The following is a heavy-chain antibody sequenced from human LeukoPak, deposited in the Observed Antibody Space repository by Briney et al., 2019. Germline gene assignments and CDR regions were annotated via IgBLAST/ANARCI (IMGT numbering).Heavy chain of an antibody. CDR1: GGSISTYY. J-gene: IGHJ4*02. CDR3: ARSRVRGADEFDY. CDR2: IYYSGST. Sequence: SETLSLTCTVSGGSISTYYWTWIRQPPGKGLEWIGYIYYSGSTNYNPSLKSRVTISVDTSKNQFSLRLSSVTAADTAVYYCARSRVRGADEFDYWGQGTLVTVSS. D-gene: IGHD3-10*01. V-gene: IGHV4-59*12.